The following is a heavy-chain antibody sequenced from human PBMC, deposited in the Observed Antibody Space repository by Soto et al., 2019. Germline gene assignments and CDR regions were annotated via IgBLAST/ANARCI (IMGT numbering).Heavy chain of an antibody. V-gene: IGHV1-18*04. CDR3: ARVSSGSYMIDWYFDL. CDR2: ISAYNGNT. Sequence: QVQLVQSGAEVKKPGASVKVSCKASGYTFTSYGISWVRQAPGQGLEWMGWISAYNGNTNYAQKLQGRVTMTTDTSTSTADMELRSLRSDDTAVYYCARVSSGSYMIDWYFDLWGRGTLVTVSS. CDR1: GYTFTSYG. D-gene: IGHD1-26*01. J-gene: IGHJ2*01.